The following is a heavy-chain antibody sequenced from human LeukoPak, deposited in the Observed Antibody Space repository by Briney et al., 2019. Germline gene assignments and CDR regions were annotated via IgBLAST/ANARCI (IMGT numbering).Heavy chain of an antibody. D-gene: IGHD6-13*01. Sequence: GGTLRLSCAASGFIFSNYGMSWVRQAPGKGLEWVSSISGSGDSTYYADSVKGRFTISRDNSKNTLYLQMNSLRAEDTAVYYCAKTAGIAAAADFDYWGQGTLVTVSS. V-gene: IGHV3-23*01. CDR1: GFIFSNYG. CDR3: AKTAGIAAAADFDY. J-gene: IGHJ4*02. CDR2: ISGSGDST.